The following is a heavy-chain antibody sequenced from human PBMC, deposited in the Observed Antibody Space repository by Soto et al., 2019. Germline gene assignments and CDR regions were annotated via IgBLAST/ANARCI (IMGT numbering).Heavy chain of an antibody. J-gene: IGHJ6*02. Sequence: ELRLLESGGGLVQSGGSLRLSCAGSGFTFSTYAMSWVRRAPGKGLEWVSSISSGGVYMYYVDSVRGRFTISRDNFQSTLYLQMNSLRVEDTAVYRCARWNYAADVWGQGTTVSVS. CDR2: ISSGGVYM. CDR3: ARWNYAADV. V-gene: IGHV3-23*01. CDR1: GFTFSTYA.